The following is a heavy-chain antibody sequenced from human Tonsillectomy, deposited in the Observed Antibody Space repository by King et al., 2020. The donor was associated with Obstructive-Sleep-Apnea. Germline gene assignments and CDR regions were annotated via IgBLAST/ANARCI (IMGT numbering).Heavy chain of an antibody. CDR3: ARGEYYYGSGIEAFDI. CDR2: IYYSGST. D-gene: IGHD3-10*01. V-gene: IGHV4-39*07. Sequence: QLQESGPGLVKPSETLSLTCTVSTGSISSSRYFWRWVGEPPGKGLEWMGGIYYSGSTYYNPSLKSRGATSVGTSKNQLSLKLSSVTAADTAVYYCARGEYYYGSGIEAFDIWGQGTMVTVSS. J-gene: IGHJ3*02. CDR1: TGSISSSRYF.